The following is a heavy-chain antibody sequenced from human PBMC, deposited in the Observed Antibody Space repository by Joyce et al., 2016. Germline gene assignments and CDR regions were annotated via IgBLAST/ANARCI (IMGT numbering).Heavy chain of an antibody. CDR3: ARERNFGDLSFDP. CDR1: GYTFTSYD. V-gene: IGHV1-8*01. J-gene: IGHJ5*02. CDR2: MNPNSGDT. D-gene: IGHD4-17*01. Sequence: QVQLVQSGAEVKKPGASVKVSCRASGYTFTSYDITWVRQATGQGLEWMGWMNPNSGDTGYAQKFQGRVTLTRNTSISTAYMELSSLRSEDTAVYYCARERNFGDLSFDPWGQGTLVTVSS.